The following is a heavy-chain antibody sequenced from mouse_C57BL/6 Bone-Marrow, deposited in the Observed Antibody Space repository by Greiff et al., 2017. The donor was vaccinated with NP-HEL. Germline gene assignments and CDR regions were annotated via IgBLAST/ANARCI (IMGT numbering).Heavy chain of an antibody. D-gene: IGHD2-3*01. CDR2: IFPGSGST. CDR3: ARSGGGYYWFAY. CDR1: GYTFTNYY. Sequence: QVQLQQSGPELVKPGASVKISCKASGYTFTNYYINWVKQRPGQGLEWIGWIFPGSGSTYYNEKFKGKATLTVDKSSSTAYMLLSSLTSEDSAVXVGARSGGGYYWFAYWGQGTLVTVSA. V-gene: IGHV1-75*01. J-gene: IGHJ3*01.